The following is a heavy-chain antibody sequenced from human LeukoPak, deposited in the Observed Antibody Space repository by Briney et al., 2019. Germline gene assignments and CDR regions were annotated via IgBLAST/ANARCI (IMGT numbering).Heavy chain of an antibody. CDR2: ISAYKDFT. CDR1: GYTFNSFG. Sequence: ASVRVSCKTSGYTFNSFGITWLRQAPGQGLEWLGWISAYKDFTSHAQKFQDRIIMTTDTSTTTAYMELTNLKSDDTAVYYCARAPLLWFGELLDYWGQGTRVTVSS. J-gene: IGHJ4*02. CDR3: ARAPLLWFGELLDY. V-gene: IGHV1-18*01. D-gene: IGHD3-10*01.